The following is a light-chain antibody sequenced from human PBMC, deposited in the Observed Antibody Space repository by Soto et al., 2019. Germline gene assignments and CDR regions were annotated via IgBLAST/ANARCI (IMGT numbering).Light chain of an antibody. CDR3: QQYKNGWT. J-gene: IGKJ1*01. CDR1: QSLGGS. Sequence: IVMTQSPATLSVPPGERATLSCRASQSLGGSLAWYQQKPGQAPRLLIYGASTRVTGIPARFSGSGSGTEFTLTISSLQSEDFAVYYCQQYKNGWTFGQGTKVDIK. CDR2: GAS. V-gene: IGKV3-15*01.